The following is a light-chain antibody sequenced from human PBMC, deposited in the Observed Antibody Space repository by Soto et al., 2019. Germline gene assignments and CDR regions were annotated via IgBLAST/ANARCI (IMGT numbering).Light chain of an antibody. CDR2: EVN. Sequence: QFALTQPPSASGSPGQSVTISCTGTNSDVGRYNYVSWYQQHPGKAPKLMISEVNKRASGVPDRFSGSKSGNTASLTVSGLQAEDEADYYCSSYAGTPFVFGTGTKVTVL. J-gene: IGLJ1*01. CDR1: NSDVGRYNY. CDR3: SSYAGTPFV. V-gene: IGLV2-8*01.